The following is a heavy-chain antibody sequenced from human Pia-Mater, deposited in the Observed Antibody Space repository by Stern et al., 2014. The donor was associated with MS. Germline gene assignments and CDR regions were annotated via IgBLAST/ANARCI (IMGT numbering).Heavy chain of an antibody. V-gene: IGHV3-21*01. D-gene: IGHD4-23*01. J-gene: IGHJ4*02. CDR2: ISSGGSYI. Sequence: MQLVQSGGGLVKPGGSLRISCAASGFTFSSYSMNWVRQAPGKGLEWVASISSGGSYIYYADSLKGRFTISRDNAKNSLYLQMNSLRAEDTAVYYCARGRGGNYRYYFDYWGQGTLVTVSS. CDR1: GFTFSSYS. CDR3: ARGRGGNYRYYFDY.